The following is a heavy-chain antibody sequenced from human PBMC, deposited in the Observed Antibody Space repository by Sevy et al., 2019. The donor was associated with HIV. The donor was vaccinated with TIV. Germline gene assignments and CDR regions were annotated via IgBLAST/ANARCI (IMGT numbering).Heavy chain of an antibody. CDR3: ARDCSSTRCLWGMDV. CDR1: GFTFSRYW. D-gene: IGHD2-2*01. V-gene: IGHV3-7*03. J-gene: IGHJ6*02. Sequence: GGSLRLSCAASGFTFSRYWMSWVRQAPGKGLEWVANIKVDGSEKYYVDSVKGRFTISRDNAKNSLYLQMNSLRAEDTAGYYWARDCSSTRCLWGMDVWGQGTTVTVSS. CDR2: IKVDGSEK.